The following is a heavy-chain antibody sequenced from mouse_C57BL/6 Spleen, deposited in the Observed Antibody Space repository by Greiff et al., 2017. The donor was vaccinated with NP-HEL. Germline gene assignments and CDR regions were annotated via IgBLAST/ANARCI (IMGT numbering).Heavy chain of an antibody. J-gene: IGHJ3*01. D-gene: IGHD1-3*01. Sequence: QVQLQQPGAELVRPGSSVKLSCTASGYTFTSYWMDWVKQRPGQGLEWIGNIYPSDSETHYNQKFKDKATLTVDKSSSTAYMQLSSLTSEDSAVYYCARVDKGFFAYWGQGTLVTVSA. CDR3: ARVDKGFFAY. V-gene: IGHV1-61*01. CDR1: GYTFTSYW. CDR2: IYPSDSET.